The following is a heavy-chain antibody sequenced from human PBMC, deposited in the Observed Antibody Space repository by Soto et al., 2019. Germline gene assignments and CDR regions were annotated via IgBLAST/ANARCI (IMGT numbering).Heavy chain of an antibody. CDR3: ASYYDFWSDYYDYGMDF. J-gene: IGHJ6*02. CDR1: RGSISFYY. D-gene: IGHD3-3*01. Sequence: SETLSLTCSVSRGSISFYYWSWIRQPPGRGLEWIGYIYYSGSTYYNPSLKSRVTISVDTSKNQFSLQLSSVTTADTAVYYCASYYDFWSDYYDYGMDFWGQGTTVTVSS. CDR2: IYYSGST. V-gene: IGHV4-59*08.